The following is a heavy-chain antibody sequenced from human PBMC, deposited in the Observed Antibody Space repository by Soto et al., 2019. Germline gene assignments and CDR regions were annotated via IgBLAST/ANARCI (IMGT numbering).Heavy chain of an antibody. CDR2: IYYSGST. D-gene: IGHD2-2*01. Sequence: QVQLQESGPGLVKPSQTLSLTCTVSGGSISSGGYYWSWIRQHPGKGLEWIGYIYYSGSTYYNPSLKSRVTISVDTSKNQFSLKLSSVTAADTAVYYCTRIPLYCSSTSCSGRYYYYYGMDVWGQGTTVTVSS. V-gene: IGHV4-31*03. CDR1: GGSISSGGYY. J-gene: IGHJ6*02. CDR3: TRIPLYCSSTSCSGRYYYYYGMDV.